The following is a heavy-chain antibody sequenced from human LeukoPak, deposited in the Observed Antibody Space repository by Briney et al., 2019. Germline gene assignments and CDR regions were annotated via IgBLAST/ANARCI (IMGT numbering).Heavy chain of an antibody. V-gene: IGHV1-8*01. CDR1: GYTFTSND. CDR3: ARGPSCSNMSCPYWFDP. J-gene: IGHJ5*02. Sequence: ASVKVSCKASGYTFTSNDINWLRQATGQGLEWMGWMNPNSGNTGYAQKFQGRLTMTRNTSISTAYMELSSLRSDDTAVYYCARGPSCSNMSCPYWFDPWGQGTLVTVSS. CDR2: MNPNSGNT. D-gene: IGHD2-2*01.